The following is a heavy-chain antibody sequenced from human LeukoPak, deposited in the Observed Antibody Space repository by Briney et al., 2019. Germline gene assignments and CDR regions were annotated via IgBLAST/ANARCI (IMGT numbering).Heavy chain of an antibody. CDR3: ARGGMITFGGVIVPRPFDC. CDR2: IHDSGST. D-gene: IGHD3-16*02. J-gene: IGHJ4*02. Sequence: PSETLSLTCTVPRGSLSSYSWSWIRQPPGKGLEWIGYIHDSGSTNYNPSLKSRVTISVDTSKKQFSLKLSSVIAADTAVYYCARGGMITFGGVIVPRPFDCWGQGTLVTVSS. CDR1: RGSLSSYS. V-gene: IGHV4-59*01.